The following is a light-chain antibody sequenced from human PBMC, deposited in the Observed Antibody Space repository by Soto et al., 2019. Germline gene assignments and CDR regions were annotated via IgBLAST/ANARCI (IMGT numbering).Light chain of an antibody. CDR2: GTS. Sequence: EILSTQSRVTLSVSAWEISSVSFGASQTVSSSYLAWYQQKPGQAPRLLIYGTSSRATGIPDRFSGSGSGTDFTLTISRLEPEDFAVYYCQQYGNSPITFGQGTRLEIK. CDR3: QQYGNSPIT. J-gene: IGKJ5*01. CDR1: QTVSSSY. V-gene: IGKV3-20*01.